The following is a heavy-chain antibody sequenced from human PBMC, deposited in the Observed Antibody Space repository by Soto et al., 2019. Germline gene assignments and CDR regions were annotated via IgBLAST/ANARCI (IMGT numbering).Heavy chain of an antibody. CDR2: LSGYNGNT. J-gene: IGHJ4*01. D-gene: IGHD3-22*01. Sequence: GASVKVSCKASGYTFSNYGISWVRPAPGEGLVWMGWLSGYNGNTKYAQKVHGRVTLTTDTSTSTAYMELRCLRSDDTAVYYCARYKMIVSVYLVTFELWGHATALTVSS. V-gene: IGHV1-18*04. CDR1: GYTFSNYG. CDR3: ARYKMIVSVYLVTFEL.